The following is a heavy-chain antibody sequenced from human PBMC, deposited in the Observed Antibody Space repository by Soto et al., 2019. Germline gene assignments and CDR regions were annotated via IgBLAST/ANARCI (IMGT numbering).Heavy chain of an antibody. V-gene: IGHV4-39*07. CDR3: ARGTGSPFVDYDWFDP. Sequence: PSETLSLTCTVSGGSISSSNYYWGWIRQPPGQGLEWIGSIYYSGSTNYNPSLKSRVTISVDTSKNQFSLKLSSVTAADTAVYYCARGTGSPFVDYDWFDPWGQGTLVTVSS. CDR1: GGSISSSNYY. D-gene: IGHD4-17*01. CDR2: IYYSGST. J-gene: IGHJ5*02.